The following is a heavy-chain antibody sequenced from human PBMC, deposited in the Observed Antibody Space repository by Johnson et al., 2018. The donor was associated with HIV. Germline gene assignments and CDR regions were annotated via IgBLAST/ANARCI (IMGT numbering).Heavy chain of an antibody. J-gene: IGHJ3*02. CDR1: GFSFSDYW. Sequence: VQLVESEGGLVQPGGSLRLSCTASGFSFSDYWMTWVRQAPGKGLEWVANIKQDGSEKYYVDSVKGRFTISRDNAKKSLYLQMNSLRAEDTAVYYCARAKGWELRDAFDIWGQGTMVTVSS. D-gene: IGHD1-26*01. CDR2: IKQDGSEK. CDR3: ARAKGWELRDAFDI. V-gene: IGHV3-7*01.